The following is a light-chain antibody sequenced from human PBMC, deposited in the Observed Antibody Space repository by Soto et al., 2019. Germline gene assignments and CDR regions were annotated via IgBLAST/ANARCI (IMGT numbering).Light chain of an antibody. CDR2: GAS. CDR1: QSVSSSY. V-gene: IGKV3-20*01. Sequence: EIVLTQSPGTLSLSPGERATLSCRASQSVSSSYLAWYQQKPGQAPRPLIYGASSRATGIPDRFSGSGSGTDFTTTISRMEPQDFVVYYCQQYGSSPYTFGQGTKLEIK. J-gene: IGKJ2*01. CDR3: QQYGSSPYT.